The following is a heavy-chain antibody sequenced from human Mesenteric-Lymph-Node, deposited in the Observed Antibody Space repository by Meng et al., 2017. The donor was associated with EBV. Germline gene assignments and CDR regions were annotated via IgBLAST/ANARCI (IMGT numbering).Heavy chain of an antibody. J-gene: IGHJ5*02. Sequence: QVKLQQWGAGLLKPSETLSLTGAVYGASFSDYYWTWIRQPPGKGLEWIGEVSHGGATIYNPSLESRVTISIDTSKNQFSLKVTSVTAADTAVYFCATLGSFASSIDPWGQGTLVTVSS. V-gene: IGHV4-34*02. CDR1: GASFSDYY. D-gene: IGHD3-16*01. CDR3: ATLGSFASSIDP. CDR2: VSHGGAT.